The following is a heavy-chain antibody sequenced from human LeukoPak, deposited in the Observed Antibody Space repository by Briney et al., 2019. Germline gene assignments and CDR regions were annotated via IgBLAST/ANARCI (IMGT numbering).Heavy chain of an antibody. CDR3: ARDATNYYGSGSGAPGSYYYMDV. CDR2: IYHSGST. Sequence: SETLSLTCTIYGGFFSGYYWGWVRQPPGEGLEWLGSIYHSGSTYYNPSLKSRVTISVDTSKKQFSLKLSSVTAADTAVYYCARDATNYYGSGSGAPGSYYYMDVWGKGTTVTGSS. J-gene: IGHJ6*03. CDR1: GGFFSGYY. D-gene: IGHD3-10*01. V-gene: IGHV4-38-2*02.